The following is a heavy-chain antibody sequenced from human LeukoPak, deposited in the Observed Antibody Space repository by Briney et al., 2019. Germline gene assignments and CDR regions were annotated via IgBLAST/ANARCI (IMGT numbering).Heavy chain of an antibody. CDR2: MYSGDST. J-gene: IGHJ5*02. V-gene: IGHV3-53*01. D-gene: IGHD5-18*01. Sequence: GGSLRLFCAASGFTVRSNYMTWVRQAPGKGLEWVSVMYSGDSTYYDDSVKGPFTISRDNSKNTLDLQMNSLRDEDTGVYYCARADGYSSWFVHWGQGTLVTVSS. CDR1: GFTVRSNY. CDR3: ARADGYSSWFVH.